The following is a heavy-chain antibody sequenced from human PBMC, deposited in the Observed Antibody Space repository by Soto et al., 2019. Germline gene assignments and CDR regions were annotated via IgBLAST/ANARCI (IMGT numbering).Heavy chain of an antibody. CDR2: ITINGNT. J-gene: IGHJ1*01. Sequence: PSETLSLTCTVSGASISGFYWSWIRQPAGKGLEWIGRITINGNTQKNPSFKSRVTMSIDTSRNHFSLNLQSATAADTALYYCARETGENWTYEAHWGPGTLVTVSS. CDR3: ARETGENWTYEAH. V-gene: IGHV4-4*07. CDR1: GASISGFY. D-gene: IGHD1-7*01.